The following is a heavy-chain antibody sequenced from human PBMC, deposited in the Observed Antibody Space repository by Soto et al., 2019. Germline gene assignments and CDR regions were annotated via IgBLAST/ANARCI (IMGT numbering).Heavy chain of an antibody. D-gene: IGHD3-22*01. CDR1: GYTFTSYY. V-gene: IGHV1-46*01. CDR2: INPSGGST. Sequence: ASVKVSCKASGYTFTSYYMHWVRQAPGQGLEWMGIINPSGGSTSYAQKFQGRVTMTRDTSTSTVYMELSSLRSEDTAVYYCALGVGYYDSSGYSGNDAFDIWGQGTMVT. CDR3: ALGVGYYDSSGYSGNDAFDI. J-gene: IGHJ3*02.